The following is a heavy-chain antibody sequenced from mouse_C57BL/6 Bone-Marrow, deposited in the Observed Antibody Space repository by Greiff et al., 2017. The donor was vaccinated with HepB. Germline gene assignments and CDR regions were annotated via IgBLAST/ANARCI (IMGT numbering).Heavy chain of an antibody. CDR2: IYPGSGNT. Sequence: QVTLKVSGAELVRPGASVKLSCKASGYTFTDYYINWVKQRPGQGLEWIARIYPGSGNTYYNEKFKGKATLTAEKSSSTAYMQLSSLTSEDSAVYFCATDYGSSYGYWYFDVWGTGTTVTVSS. J-gene: IGHJ1*03. CDR3: ATDYGSSYGYWYFDV. D-gene: IGHD1-1*01. CDR1: GYTFTDYY. V-gene: IGHV1-76*01.